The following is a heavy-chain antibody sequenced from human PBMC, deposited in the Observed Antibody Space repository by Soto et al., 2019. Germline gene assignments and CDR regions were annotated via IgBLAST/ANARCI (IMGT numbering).Heavy chain of an antibody. CDR3: ARHMELVGGLDY. D-gene: IGHD1-26*01. Sequence: QVQLLESGGGVVQPGRSLRLSCAASGFTFSSYGMHWVRQAPGKGLEWVAVISYDGSNKYYADSVKGRFTISRDNSKNTLYLQMNSLRAEDTAVYYCARHMELVGGLDYWGQGTLVTVSS. CDR1: GFTFSSYG. CDR2: ISYDGSNK. J-gene: IGHJ4*02. V-gene: IGHV3-30*03.